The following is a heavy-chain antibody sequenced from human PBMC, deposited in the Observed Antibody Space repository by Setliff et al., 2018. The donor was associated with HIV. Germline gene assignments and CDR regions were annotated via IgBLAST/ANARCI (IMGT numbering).Heavy chain of an antibody. J-gene: IGHJ4*02. D-gene: IGHD3-22*01. CDR1: GYAFTSYY. CDR3: ARGPKGSSGYAGDY. V-gene: IGHV1-8*02. CDR2: MNPNSGNT. Sequence: ASVKVSCKASGYAFTSYYMHWVRQATGQGLEWMGWMNPNSGNTGYAQKFQGRVTMTRNTSISTAYMELSSLRSEDTAVYYCARGPKGSSGYAGDYWGQGTLVTVSS.